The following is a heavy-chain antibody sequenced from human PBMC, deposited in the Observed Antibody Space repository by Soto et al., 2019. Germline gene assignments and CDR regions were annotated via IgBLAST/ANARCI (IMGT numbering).Heavy chain of an antibody. D-gene: IGHD2-15*01. CDR2: ISGDNGNT. CDR1: AYTFTNYA. V-gene: IGHV1-18*01. Sequence: QVQLVQSGAEVKKPGASVRVSCQTSAYTFTNYAVSWVRQAPGQGLEWMGWISGDNGNTSYAQKFQGRVTMTTDTSTRKAYMEMRSLRSDDTAVYYCATGLLGYCSGGSCYPDSWGQGTLVTVSS. J-gene: IGHJ4*02. CDR3: ATGLLGYCSGGSCYPDS.